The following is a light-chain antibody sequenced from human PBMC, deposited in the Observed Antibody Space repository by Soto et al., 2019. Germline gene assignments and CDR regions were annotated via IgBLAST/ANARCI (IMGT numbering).Light chain of an antibody. V-gene: IGLV2-14*02. CDR3: SSFTYSRTYV. CDR1: SSAVGSYRL. Sequence: QSVLTQPASVSGSPGQSITISCTGSSSAVGSYRLVSWYQHHPGKVPKLMIFEVSNRPSGVSIRFSGSRSGNTASLTISGLQAEDEADYYCSSFTYSRTYVFGTGTKATVL. J-gene: IGLJ1*01. CDR2: EVS.